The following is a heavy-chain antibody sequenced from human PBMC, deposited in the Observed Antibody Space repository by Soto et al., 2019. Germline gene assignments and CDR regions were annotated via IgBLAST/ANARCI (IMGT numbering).Heavy chain of an antibody. V-gene: IGHV1-8*01. Sequence: QVQLLQSGAEVKKPGTSVRVSCRASGYTFKDYDINWVRRATGQGLEWMGWMNPNSGNTGYAQKLQCRVTMNRNTSARTAYMELSSLTVEDTALYYCARRMTWRLWCFDLWGSGTQVTVSS. CDR1: GYTFKDYD. J-gene: IGHJ2*01. CDR3: ARRMTWRLWCFDL. D-gene: IGHD3-16*01. CDR2: MNPNSGNT.